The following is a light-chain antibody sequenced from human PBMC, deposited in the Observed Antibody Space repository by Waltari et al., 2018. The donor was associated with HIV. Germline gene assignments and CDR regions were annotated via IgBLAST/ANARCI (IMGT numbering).Light chain of an antibody. CDR1: TLGDKY. CDR3: QAWDSSTAV. Sequence: SYVLTQPPSVSVSPGQPASITCSGDTLGDKYACWYQQKPGQSPVLVIYQDTKRPSGIPGRFSGSNSGNTATLTISGTQAMDEADYYCQAWDSSTAVFGGGTKLTVL. CDR2: QDT. J-gene: IGLJ2*01. V-gene: IGLV3-1*01.